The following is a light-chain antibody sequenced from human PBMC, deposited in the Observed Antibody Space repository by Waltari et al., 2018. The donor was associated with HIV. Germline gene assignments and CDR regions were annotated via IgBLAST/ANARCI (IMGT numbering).Light chain of an antibody. CDR2: RNN. CDR3: ASWDDSLSVV. CDR1: SPNIGRTY. Sequence: QSALTQPPSASGTPGQRVTISCSGSSPNIGRTYVYWYLQLPGTAPKLLVYRNNQRPSGVPDRFSGSKSGTSASLAISGLRSEDEADYYCASWDDSLSVVFGGGTKLTVL. J-gene: IGLJ2*01. V-gene: IGLV1-47*01.